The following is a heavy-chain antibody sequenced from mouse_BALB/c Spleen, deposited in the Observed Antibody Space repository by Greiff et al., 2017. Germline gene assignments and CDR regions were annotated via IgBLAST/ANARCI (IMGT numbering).Heavy chain of an antibody. Sequence: EVQLVESGGGLVKPGGSLKLSCAASGFTFSSYAMSWVRQSPEKRLEWVAEISSGGSYTYYPDTVTGRFTISRDNAKNTLYLEMSSLRSEDTAMYYCAKGNHPFAYWGQGTLVTVSA. J-gene: IGHJ3*01. V-gene: IGHV5-9-4*01. CDR1: GFTFSSYA. CDR3: AKGNHPFAY. CDR2: ISSGGSYT.